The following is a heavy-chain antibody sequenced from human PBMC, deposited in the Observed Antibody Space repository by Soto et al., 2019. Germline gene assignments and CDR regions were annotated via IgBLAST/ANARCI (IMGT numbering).Heavy chain of an antibody. J-gene: IGHJ6*02. CDR3: VAGSGWLPDF. V-gene: IGHV3-7*01. D-gene: IGHD6-19*01. CDR1: GFSFSTYW. Sequence: GVLRLSCAASGFSFSTYWMNWVRQAPGKGLEWVAIIKKDGSEKLYVDSVKGRFTISRDNARNSLYLEMNSLRAEDTAVYYCVAGSGWLPDFWGQGTTVTVSS. CDR2: IKKDGSEK.